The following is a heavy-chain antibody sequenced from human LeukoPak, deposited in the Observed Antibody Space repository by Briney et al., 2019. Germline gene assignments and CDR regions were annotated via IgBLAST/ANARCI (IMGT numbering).Heavy chain of an antibody. V-gene: IGHV4-39*07. CDR2: IYYSGST. CDR3: ARDLTTVTTGHWFDP. Sequence: SETLSLTCTVSGGSISSSSYYWGWIRQPPGKGLEWIGSIYYSGSTYYNPSLKSRVTISVDTSKNQFSLKLSSVTAADTAVYYCARDLTTVTTGHWFDPWGQGTLVTVSS. CDR1: GGSISSSSYY. D-gene: IGHD4-17*01. J-gene: IGHJ5*02.